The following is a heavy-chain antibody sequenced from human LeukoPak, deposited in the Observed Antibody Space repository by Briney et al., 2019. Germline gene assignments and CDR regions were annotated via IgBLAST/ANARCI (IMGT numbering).Heavy chain of an antibody. V-gene: IGHV3-7*01. Sequence: GGSLRLSCAASGFTFSSYWMSWVRQAPGKGLEWVANIKQDGSEKYYVDSVKGRFTISRDNAKNSLYLQMNSLRAEDTAVYYCARDLWYNWNYPHYWGQGTLVTVSS. J-gene: IGHJ4*02. D-gene: IGHD1-7*01. CDR2: IKQDGSEK. CDR1: GFTFSSYW. CDR3: ARDLWYNWNYPHY.